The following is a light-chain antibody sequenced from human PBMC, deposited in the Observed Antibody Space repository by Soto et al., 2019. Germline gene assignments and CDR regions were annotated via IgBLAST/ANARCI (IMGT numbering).Light chain of an antibody. Sequence: QSVLTQPPSASGTPGQRVTISCSGSFSNIGRNYVYWYQQFPGTAPKLLIYRNDERPLGVPDRFSGSKSGTSASLAISGLRSEDEADYYCAAWDASLSVGVFGGGTQLTVL. CDR3: AAWDASLSVGV. J-gene: IGLJ3*02. CDR2: RND. CDR1: FSNIGRNY. V-gene: IGLV1-47*01.